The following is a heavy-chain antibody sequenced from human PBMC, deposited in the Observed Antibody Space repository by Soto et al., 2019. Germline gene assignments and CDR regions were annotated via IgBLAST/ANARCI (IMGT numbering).Heavy chain of an antibody. Sequence: GASVKVSCKASGNSFTTYYMHWVRQAPGQGLEWMGIINPSGGRTTYAEQFQGRVTLTTDTSTSTAYMELRILRSDDTAIYYCARDPHEFWTSYWFDPWGQGTPVTVSS. CDR2: INPSGGRT. D-gene: IGHD3-3*01. CDR1: GNSFTTYY. J-gene: IGHJ5*02. V-gene: IGHV1-46*01. CDR3: ARDPHEFWTSYWFDP.